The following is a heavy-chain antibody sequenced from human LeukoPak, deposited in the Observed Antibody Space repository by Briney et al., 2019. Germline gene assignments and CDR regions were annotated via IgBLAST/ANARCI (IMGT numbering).Heavy chain of an antibody. D-gene: IGHD3-10*01. CDR2: INHSGST. V-gene: IGHV4-34*01. J-gene: IGHJ4*02. Sequence: SETLSLTCAVYGGSFSGYYWSWIRQPPGKGLEWIGEINHSGSTNYNPSLKSRVTMSVDTSKNQFSLKLSSVTAADTAVYYCARVGLTPYGSGSYYDYWGQGTLVTVSS. CDR3: ARVGLTPYGSGSYYDY. CDR1: GGSFSGYY.